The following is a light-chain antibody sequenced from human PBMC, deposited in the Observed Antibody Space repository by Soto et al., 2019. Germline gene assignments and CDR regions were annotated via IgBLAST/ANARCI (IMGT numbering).Light chain of an antibody. Sequence: EIVLTQSPATLSLSPGEIATLFFGASQSVSTNYVAWYQQKPGQAPRLVIYDASNRATGVPDRFSGSGSGTDFTLTVTRLEPEDFAVYYCQQYAESPLTFGGGTKVDIK. CDR2: DAS. CDR3: QQYAESPLT. CDR1: QSVSTNY. J-gene: IGKJ4*01. V-gene: IGKV3D-20*01.